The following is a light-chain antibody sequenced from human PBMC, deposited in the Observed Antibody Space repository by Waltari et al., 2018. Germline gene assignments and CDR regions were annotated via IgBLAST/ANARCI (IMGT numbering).Light chain of an antibody. V-gene: IGLV2-14*03. CDR2: DVS. CDR3: SSYTSSSTYV. CDR1: SSDVGGYNY. Sequence: HSALTHPASVSGSPGQSITISCTETSSDVGGYNYVSWYQQHPGKAPKLMIYDVSNRPSGVSNRFSGSKSGNTASLTISGLQAEDEADYYCSSYTSSSTYVFGTGTKVTVL. J-gene: IGLJ1*01.